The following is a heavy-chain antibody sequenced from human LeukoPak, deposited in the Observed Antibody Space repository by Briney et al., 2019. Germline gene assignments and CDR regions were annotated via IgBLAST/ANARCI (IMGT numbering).Heavy chain of an antibody. D-gene: IGHD6-19*01. J-gene: IGHJ4*02. CDR2: IIPILGIA. V-gene: IGHV1-69*04. CDR1: GGTFSSYA. CDR3: ARETSERIAVAGTHFDY. Sequence: GASVKVSCKASGGTFSSYAISWVRQAPGQGLEWMGRIIPILGIANYAQKFQGRVTITADKSTSTAYMELSSLRSEDTAVYYCARETSERIAVAGTHFDYRGQGTLVTVSS.